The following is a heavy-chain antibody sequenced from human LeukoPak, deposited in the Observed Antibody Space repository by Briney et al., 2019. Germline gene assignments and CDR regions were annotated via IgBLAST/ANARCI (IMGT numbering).Heavy chain of an antibody. D-gene: IGHD2-15*01. CDR3: ARGYCSGGSCYPPGPGRPDAFDI. J-gene: IGHJ3*02. Sequence: GESLKISCKGSGYSFTSYWIGWVRQMPGKGLEWMGIICPGDSDTRYSPSFQGQVTISADKSISTAYLQWSSLKASDTAMLYCARGYCSGGSCYPPGPGRPDAFDIWGQGTMVTVSS. V-gene: IGHV5-51*01. CDR2: ICPGDSDT. CDR1: GYSFTSYW.